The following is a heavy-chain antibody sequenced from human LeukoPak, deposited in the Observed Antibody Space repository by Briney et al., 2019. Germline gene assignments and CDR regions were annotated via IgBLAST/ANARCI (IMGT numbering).Heavy chain of an antibody. J-gene: IGHJ5*02. D-gene: IGHD3-10*01. CDR1: GFSFDDYG. Sequence: GGSLRLSCAASGFSFDDYGMTWVRQVPGKGLEWVSGISWNGGSTGYAESVKGRFTISRDNAKNSLYLQMNSLSAEDTAVYYCARGTVRGVIGNWFDPCGQGTLVTVSS. V-gene: IGHV3-20*04. CDR2: ISWNGGST. CDR3: ARGTVRGVIGNWFDP.